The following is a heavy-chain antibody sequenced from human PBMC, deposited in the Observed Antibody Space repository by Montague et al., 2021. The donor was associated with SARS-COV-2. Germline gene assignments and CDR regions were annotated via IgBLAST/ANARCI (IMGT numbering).Heavy chain of an antibody. V-gene: IGHV4-39*01. CDR1: GGSISSSNYY. D-gene: IGHD3-22*01. CDR2: IFYSGST. Sequence: SETLSLTCTVSGGSISSSNYYWGWVRQPPGKGLEWIGNIFYSGSTYYNTSLKSRVTISVDTSKNQFSLRLSSVTAADTAVYYCARLPYFYDSTHAFDIWGQGTMVTVSS. J-gene: IGHJ3*02. CDR3: ARLPYFYDSTHAFDI.